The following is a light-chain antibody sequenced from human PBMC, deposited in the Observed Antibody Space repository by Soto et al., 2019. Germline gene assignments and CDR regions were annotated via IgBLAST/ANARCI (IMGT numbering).Light chain of an antibody. J-gene: IGKJ1*01. CDR1: QSIRSW. Sequence: DIQMTQSPSTLSASVGDRVTITCRASQSIRSWLAWYQQKPGKAPNLLIYEASSLESGVPSRFSGSGSGTEFSLTISSLQPDDFATYYCQQYNSYSRGTFGQGTRVEIK. CDR3: QQYNSYSRGT. CDR2: EAS. V-gene: IGKV1-5*03.